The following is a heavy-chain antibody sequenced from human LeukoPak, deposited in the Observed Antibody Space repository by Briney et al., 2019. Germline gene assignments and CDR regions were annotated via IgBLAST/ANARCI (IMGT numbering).Heavy chain of an antibody. CDR2: IDWDDDK. CDR3: ARTRRVHCSGGDCWYSFDY. J-gene: IGHJ4*02. CDR1: GFSLSTSGMC. D-gene: IGHD2-15*01. Sequence: SGPALVKPTQSLTLTCTFSGFSLSTSGMCVSWIRQPPGKALEWLARIDWDDDKFYTTSLKARLTVSKDTSKNQAVLTMSNVDPVDTATYYCARTRRVHCSGGDCWYSFDYWGQGTSVIVS. V-gene: IGHV2-70*17.